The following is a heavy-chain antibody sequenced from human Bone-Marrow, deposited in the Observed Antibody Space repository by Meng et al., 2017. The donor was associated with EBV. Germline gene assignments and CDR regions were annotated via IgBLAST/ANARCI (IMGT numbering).Heavy chain of an antibody. CDR2: IHHSGGT. D-gene: IGHD2-15*01. Sequence: QVRRRGAGPRRVEPSGTLARPCAVSRGFITSGDWWSWVRQSPGKGLEWIGEIHHSGGTSYNPSLKSRVTISLDMSKDQFSLRLSSVTAADTAVYYCARAGYHRPASEYWGQGTLVTVSS. J-gene: IGHJ4*02. V-gene: IGHV4-4*02. CDR1: RGFITSGDW. CDR3: ARAGYHRPASEY.